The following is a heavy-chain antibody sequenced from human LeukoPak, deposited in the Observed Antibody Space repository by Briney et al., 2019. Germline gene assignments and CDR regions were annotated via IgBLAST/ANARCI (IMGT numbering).Heavy chain of an antibody. Sequence: GESLKISCKGSGYSFTTHWIAWVRQMPGKSLEWMGIIYPEDSDTTYSPSFQGQVTISADKSISTAYLQWRSLKASDTAMYYCARQGRTTSPGYNREFDYWGQGTLVTVSS. D-gene: IGHD1-14*01. CDR2: IYPEDSDT. CDR1: GYSFTTHW. CDR3: ARQGRTTSPGYNREFDY. J-gene: IGHJ4*02. V-gene: IGHV5-51*01.